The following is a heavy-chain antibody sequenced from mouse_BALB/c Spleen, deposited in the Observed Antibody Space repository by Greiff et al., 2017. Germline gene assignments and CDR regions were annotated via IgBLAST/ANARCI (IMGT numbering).Heavy chain of an antibody. J-gene: IGHJ3*01. CDR2: ISTYYGNT. V-gene: IGHV1-67*01. CDR1: SYTFTDYA. Sequence: VQLQQSGPELVRPGVSVKISCKGSSYTFTDYAMHWVKQSHAKSLEWIGVISTYYGNTNYNQKFKGKATMTVDKSSSTAYMELARLTSEDSAVYYCAREGGRGAWFAYWGQGTLVTVSA. D-gene: IGHD3-3*01. CDR3: AREGGRGAWFAY.